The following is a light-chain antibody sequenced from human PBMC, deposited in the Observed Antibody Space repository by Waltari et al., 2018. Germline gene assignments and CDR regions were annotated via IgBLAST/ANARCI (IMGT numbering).Light chain of an antibody. CDR2: LDD. J-gene: IGLJ2*01. Sequence: QSVLTQPTSLSGTPGQRVTISCSGSRSNLGTTYVFWYQQFPGRAPKLLIYLDDHRPSGVPDRFSASKSGSSASLTISGLRPEDEADYHCAGWDDSLTGVVFGGGTKLTV. CDR3: AGWDDSLTGVV. CDR1: RSNLGTTY. V-gene: IGLV1-47*01.